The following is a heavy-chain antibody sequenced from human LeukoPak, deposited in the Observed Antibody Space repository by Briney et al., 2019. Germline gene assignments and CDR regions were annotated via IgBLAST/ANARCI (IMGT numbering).Heavy chain of an antibody. V-gene: IGHV3-7*01. J-gene: IGHJ4*02. D-gene: IGHD5-24*01. Sequence: PGGSLRLSCAASGFTFSSYWMSWVRQAPGKGLEWVANIKQDGSEKYYVDSVKGRFTISRDNAKNSLYLQMNSLRAEDTAVYYSAREGYSPRDGYNFNFDYWGQGTLVTVSS. CDR2: IKQDGSEK. CDR3: AREGYSPRDGYNFNFDY. CDR1: GFTFSSYW.